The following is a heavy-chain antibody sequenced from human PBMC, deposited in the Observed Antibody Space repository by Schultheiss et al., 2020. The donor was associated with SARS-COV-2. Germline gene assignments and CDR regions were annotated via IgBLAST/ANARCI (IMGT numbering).Heavy chain of an antibody. CDR3: ARDGWDVGGAFDV. D-gene: IGHD2-15*01. J-gene: IGHJ3*01. Sequence: GGSLRLSCSASGFTFSSYAMHWVRQAPGKGLEYVSAISSNGGSTYYADSVKGRFTISRDNSKNTLYLQINSLRVEDTAVYYCARDGWDVGGAFDVWGQGTMVTVSS. V-gene: IGHV3-64*04. CDR1: GFTFSSYA. CDR2: ISSNGGST.